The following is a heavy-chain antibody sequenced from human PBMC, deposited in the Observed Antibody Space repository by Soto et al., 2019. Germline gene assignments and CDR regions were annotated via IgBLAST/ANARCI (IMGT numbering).Heavy chain of an antibody. Sequence: SETLSLTCAVYGGSFSGYYWSWIRQPPGKGLEWNGEINHSGSTNYNPSLKSRVTISVDTSKNHFSLKLSPVPAANTVVYSCAKKSRVSSYYYGMDAWGKGPRSPSPQ. CDR2: INHSGST. CDR1: GGSFSGYY. V-gene: IGHV4-34*01. J-gene: IGHJ6*01. CDR3: AKKSRVSSYYYGMDA.